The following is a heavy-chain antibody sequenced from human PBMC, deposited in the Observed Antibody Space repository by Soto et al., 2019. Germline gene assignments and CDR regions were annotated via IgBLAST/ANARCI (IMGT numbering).Heavy chain of an antibody. J-gene: IGHJ6*02. V-gene: IGHV5-51*01. Sequence: GESLKISCKGSGYSFTSYWIGWVRQMPGKGLEWMGIIYPGDSDTRYSPSFQGQVTISADKSISTAYLQWSSLKASDTAMYYCARSGYSYGYGGYYYYGMDVWGQGTTVTVSS. D-gene: IGHD5-18*01. CDR2: IYPGDSDT. CDR3: ARSGYSYGYGGYYYYGMDV. CDR1: GYSFTSYW.